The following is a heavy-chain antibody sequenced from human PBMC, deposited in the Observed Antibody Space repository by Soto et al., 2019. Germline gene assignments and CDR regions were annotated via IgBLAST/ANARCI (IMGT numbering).Heavy chain of an antibody. CDR1: GFTFSSFG. CDR2: IWYDGSKK. D-gene: IGHD3-3*01. Sequence: PGGSLRLSCAASGFTFSSFGMHWVRQAPGKGLEWVSLIWYDGSKKSYGDSVKGRFTISRDNSSNTVYLQMNSLSADDTAVYYCARDASYYSLWSGYYPSRNGMDVWGQGTTVTVSS. V-gene: IGHV3-33*01. CDR3: ARDASYYSLWSGYYPSRNGMDV. J-gene: IGHJ6*02.